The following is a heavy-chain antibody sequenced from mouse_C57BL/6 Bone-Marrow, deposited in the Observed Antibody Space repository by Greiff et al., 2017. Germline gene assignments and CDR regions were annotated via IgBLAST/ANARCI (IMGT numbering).Heavy chain of an antibody. CDR3: SRGYYGYDFWFAY. CDR1: GYTFTSYW. CDR2: IDPSDSYT. D-gene: IGHD2-2*01. V-gene: IGHV1-69*01. Sequence: QVQLQQPGAELVMPGASVKLSCKASGYTFTSYWMHWVKQRPGQGLEWFGEIDPSDSYTNYNQKFKGKSTLTVDKSSSTAYMQLSSLTSEDSAVXYCSRGYYGYDFWFAYWGQGTLVTVSA. J-gene: IGHJ3*01.